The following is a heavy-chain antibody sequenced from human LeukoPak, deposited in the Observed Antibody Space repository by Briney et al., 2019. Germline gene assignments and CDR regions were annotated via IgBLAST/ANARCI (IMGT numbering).Heavy chain of an antibody. CDR1: GFTVSSNY. J-gene: IGHJ5*02. CDR2: IYSGGST. Sequence: GGSLRLSCAASGFTVSSNYMSWVRHAPGKGLGWVSIIYSGGSTYYADSVKGRFTISRHNSKNTLYLQMNSLRAEDTAVYYCARGGFSNYAEFDPWGQGTLVTVSS. D-gene: IGHD4-11*01. V-gene: IGHV3-53*04. CDR3: ARGGFSNYAEFDP.